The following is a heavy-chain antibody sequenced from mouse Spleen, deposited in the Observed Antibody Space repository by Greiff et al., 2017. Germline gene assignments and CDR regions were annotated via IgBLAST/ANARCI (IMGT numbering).Heavy chain of an antibody. D-gene: IGHD1-1*02. Sequence: DVKLVESGGGLVQPGGSRKLSCAASGFTFSSFGMHWVRQAPEKGLEWVAYISSGSSTIYYADTVKGRFTISRDNPKNTLFLQMTSLRSEDTAMYYCARGGGRSWFAYWGQGTLVTVSA. CDR3: ARGGGRSWFAY. CDR1: GFTFSSFG. CDR2: ISSGSSTI. J-gene: IGHJ3*01. V-gene: IGHV5-17*02.